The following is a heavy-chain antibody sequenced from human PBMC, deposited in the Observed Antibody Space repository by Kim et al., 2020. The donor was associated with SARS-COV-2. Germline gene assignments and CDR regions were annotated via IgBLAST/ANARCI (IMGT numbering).Heavy chain of an antibody. D-gene: IGHD6-6*01. J-gene: IGHJ4*02. CDR2: INPNSGGT. Sequence: ASVKVSCKASGYTFTGYYMHWVRQAPGQGLEWMGWINPNSGGTNYAQKFQGRVTMTRDTSISTAYMELSRLRSDDTAVYYCARDAPIAARRKFDYWGQGNLVTVSS. CDR1: GYTFTGYY. CDR3: ARDAPIAARRKFDY. V-gene: IGHV1-2*02.